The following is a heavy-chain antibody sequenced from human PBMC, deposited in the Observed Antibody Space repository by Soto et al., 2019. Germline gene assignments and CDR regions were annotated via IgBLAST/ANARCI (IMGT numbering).Heavy chain of an antibody. CDR1: GFTFSSYG. J-gene: IGHJ6*03. Sequence: QVQLVESGGGVVQPGRSLRLSCAASGFTFSSYGMHWVRQAPGKGLEWVAVISYDGSNKYYADSVKGRFTISRDNSKNTLYLQMNSLRAEDTAVYYCAKVIQGYYYSMDVWGKGTTVTVSS. CDR3: AKVIQGYYYSMDV. V-gene: IGHV3-30*18. CDR2: ISYDGSNK.